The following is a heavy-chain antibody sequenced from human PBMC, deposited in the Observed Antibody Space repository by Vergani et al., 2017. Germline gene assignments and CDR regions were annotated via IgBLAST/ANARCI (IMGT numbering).Heavy chain of an antibody. CDR1: GITFWKFG. D-gene: IGHD2/OR15-2a*01. J-gene: IGHJ4*02. CDR3: AKDHSRLSYYFEY. V-gene: IGHV3-9*01. CDR2: ISWNSGAV. Sequence: EVDLVESGGGLAQPGGSLRLSCEASGITFWKFGMHWVRQGPGKGLEWVSGISWNSGAVDYADSVRGRFTISRDNAKNSLYLQMNSLRAEDTAVYYCAKDHSRLSYYFEYWGQGTLVTVSS.